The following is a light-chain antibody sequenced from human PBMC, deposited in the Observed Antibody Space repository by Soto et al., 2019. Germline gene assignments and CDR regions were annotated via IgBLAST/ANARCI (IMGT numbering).Light chain of an antibody. J-gene: IGKJ1*01. CDR1: QSISRW. Sequence: DIQMPRAPSTRSASLGDRVTITCRASQSISRWLAWYQQKQGKAPKLLIYKASTLKSGVPSRFSGSGSGTEGTITISSLKTDDCATYYCQHYNSYSDAFGQGTKVDIK. CDR3: QHYNSYSDA. CDR2: KAS. V-gene: IGKV1-5*03.